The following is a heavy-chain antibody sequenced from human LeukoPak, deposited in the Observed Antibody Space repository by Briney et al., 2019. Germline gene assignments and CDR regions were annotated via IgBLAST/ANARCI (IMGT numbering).Heavy chain of an antibody. CDR3: AKSGLSRFDY. Sequence: PGGSLRLSCAASGFSFSTYAMIWLPQAPGKGLEGVSSFSGSGGNTYYADSVKGRFTISRDNCKNKLYLKMNSLRAEATAVYYCAKSGLSRFDYWGQGTLVTVSS. V-gene: IGHV3-23*01. D-gene: IGHD3/OR15-3a*01. CDR2: FSGSGGNT. CDR1: GFSFSTYA. J-gene: IGHJ4*02.